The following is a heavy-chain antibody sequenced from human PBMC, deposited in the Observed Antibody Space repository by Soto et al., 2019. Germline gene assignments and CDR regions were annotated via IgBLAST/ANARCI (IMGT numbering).Heavy chain of an antibody. D-gene: IGHD6-19*01. CDR2: MNPNSGNT. Sequence: ASVKVSCKASGYTFTSYDINWVRQATGQGLEWMGWMNPNSGNTGYAQKFQGRVTMTRNTSISTAYMELSGLRSEDTAVYYCARAVAGTYYYYMDVWGKGTTVTVSS. CDR3: ARAVAGTYYYYMDV. CDR1: GYTFTSYD. J-gene: IGHJ6*03. V-gene: IGHV1-8*01.